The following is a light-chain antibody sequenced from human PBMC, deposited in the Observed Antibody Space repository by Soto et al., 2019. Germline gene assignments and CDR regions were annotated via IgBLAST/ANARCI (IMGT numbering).Light chain of an antibody. CDR3: QQYNDNWT. V-gene: IGKV1-5*03. CDR2: KAS. Sequence: DIQMTQSPSTLSASVGDRVTITCRASQSVSRWLAWYQQKPGKAPKLLIYKASTLESGVPSRFSGSGSGTEFTLAIRSLQPDDSVTYYCQQYNDNWTFGQGTKVEIK. CDR1: QSVSRW. J-gene: IGKJ1*01.